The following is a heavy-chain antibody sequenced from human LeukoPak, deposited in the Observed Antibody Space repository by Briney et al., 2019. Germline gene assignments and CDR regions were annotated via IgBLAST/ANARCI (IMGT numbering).Heavy chain of an antibody. CDR1: GGTFSSYA. J-gene: IGHJ5*02. Sequence: GASVKVSCKASGGTFSSYAISWVRQAPGQGLEWMEGIIPIFGTANYAQKFQGRVTITADESTSTAYMELSSLRSEDTAVYYCATPGGSTGTEYNWFDPWGQGTLVTVSS. CDR3: ATPGGSTGTEYNWFDP. CDR2: IIPIFGTA. D-gene: IGHD1-1*01. V-gene: IGHV1-69*13.